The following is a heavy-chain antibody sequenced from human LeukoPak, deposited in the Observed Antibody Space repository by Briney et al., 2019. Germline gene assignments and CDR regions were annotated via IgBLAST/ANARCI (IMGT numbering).Heavy chain of an antibody. CDR1: GFTVSSNY. J-gene: IGHJ4*02. CDR2: IYSGGST. V-gene: IGHV3-66*01. Sequence: GGSLRLSCAASGFTVSSNYMSWVRQAPGQGLEWVSVIYSGGSTYYADSVKGRFTISGDNSKNTLYLQMNSLRAEDTAVYYCARDETDYGDYRLDYWGQGTLVTVSS. CDR3: ARDETDYGDYRLDY. D-gene: IGHD4-17*01.